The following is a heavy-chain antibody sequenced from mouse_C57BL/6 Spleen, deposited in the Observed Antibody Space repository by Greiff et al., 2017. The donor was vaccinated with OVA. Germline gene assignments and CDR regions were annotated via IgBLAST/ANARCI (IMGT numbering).Heavy chain of an antibody. D-gene: IGHD3-1*01. J-gene: IGHJ3*01. CDR3: AKKRAQAPFAY. CDR2: INPNYGTT. V-gene: IGHV1-39*01. CDR1: GYSFTDYN. Sequence: VQLQQSGPELVKPGASVKISCKASGYSFTDYNMNWVKQSTGQSLEWIGVINPNYGTTSYTQKFKGKATLTVDPSSSTAYMQLNSLTSEDSAVYYWAKKRAQAPFAYWGQGTLGTVSA.